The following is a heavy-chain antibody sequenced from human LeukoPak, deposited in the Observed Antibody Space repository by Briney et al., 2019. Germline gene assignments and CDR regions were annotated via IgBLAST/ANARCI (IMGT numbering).Heavy chain of an antibody. Sequence: SETLSLTCNVSGGSINSYYWGWFRQPPGKRLESIGYIYYSGRTTYNPSLKSRVTISVDTSTNQISLKLTPVTAADTAVYFCARGTTKGYYYDSSGYYTKWGQGTLVTVSS. D-gene: IGHD3-22*01. V-gene: IGHV4-59*12. CDR3: ARGTTKGYYYDSSGYYTK. CDR1: GGSINSYY. CDR2: IYYSGRT. J-gene: IGHJ4*02.